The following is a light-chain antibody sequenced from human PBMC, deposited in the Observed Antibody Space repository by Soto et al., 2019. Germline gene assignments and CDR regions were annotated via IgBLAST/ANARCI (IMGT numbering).Light chain of an antibody. CDR1: QTIDSW. V-gene: IGKV1-5*03. CDR2: KAS. J-gene: IGKJ1*01. Sequence: DIQMTQSRSTLSASVGDRVTITCLASQTIDSWLAWYQQRPGKPPNLLIYKASTLASGVPSRFSGSGSGTEFTLTINSLQPDDFATYYCQQYHIYSGTFGQGTKGDIK. CDR3: QQYHIYSGT.